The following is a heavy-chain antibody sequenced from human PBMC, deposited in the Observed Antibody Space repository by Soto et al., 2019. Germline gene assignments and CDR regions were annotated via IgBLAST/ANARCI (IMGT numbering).Heavy chain of an antibody. J-gene: IGHJ5*02. Sequence: NPSETLSLPCTVSGGSITSGGYYWNWIRQHPGKGLEWIGYIFYTGTTRSHSALPSRVSIPVDSTKNHFSLKLTSVTAADTAVYYCARDTTPFGVALQTWFDPWGPGTLVTVSS. CDR2: IFYTGTT. CDR1: GGSITSGGYY. V-gene: IGHV4-31*03. D-gene: IGHD3-3*01. CDR3: ARDTTPFGVALQTWFDP.